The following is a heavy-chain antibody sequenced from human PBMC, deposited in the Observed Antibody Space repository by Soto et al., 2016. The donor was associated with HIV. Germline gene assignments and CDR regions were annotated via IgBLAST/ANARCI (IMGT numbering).Heavy chain of an antibody. V-gene: IGHV3-23*01. CDR1: GFRFSSYA. CDR3: ATSRTTVTRTRGYYFDY. J-gene: IGHJ4*02. Sequence: EVQLLQSGEACYSRGSLRLSCAGSGFRFSSYAMGWVRQGPGKGLEWVAGTSGSGGSNYYADSVRGRFTISRDNSKNTLYLQVNSLRADDTAIYYCATSRTTVTRTRGYYFDYRGQGALVIVSS. CDR2: TSGSGGSN. D-gene: IGHD4-17*01.